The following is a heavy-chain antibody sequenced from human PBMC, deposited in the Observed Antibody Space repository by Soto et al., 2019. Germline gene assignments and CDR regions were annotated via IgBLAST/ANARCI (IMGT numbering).Heavy chain of an antibody. CDR1: GFTFSSYG. J-gene: IGHJ6*02. CDR3: AKDQADMMGYYYYGMDV. Sequence: QVQLVESGGGVVQPGRSLRLSCAASGFTFSSYGMHWVRQAPGKGLEWVAVISYDGSNKYYADSVKGRFTISRDNSKNTLYLQMNSLRAEDTAVYYCAKDQADMMGYYYYGMDVWDQGTTVTVSS. CDR2: ISYDGSNK. D-gene: IGHD3-16*01. V-gene: IGHV3-30*18.